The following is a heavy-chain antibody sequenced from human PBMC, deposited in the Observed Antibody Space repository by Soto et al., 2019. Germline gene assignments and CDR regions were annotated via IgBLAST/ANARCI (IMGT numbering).Heavy chain of an antibody. J-gene: IGHJ4*02. CDR2: ISYTGSTI. D-gene: IGHD3-22*01. CDR1: GSTFSNYE. Sequence: VGSLRLSCAASGSTFSNYEMNWVRQTPGKGLEWVSYISYTGSTIYYADSVRGRFAISRDNSKNSLYLQMNSLRAEDTAVYYCARGLRIYYDRSGHHYWGQGTLVTVST. V-gene: IGHV3-48*03. CDR3: ARGLRIYYDRSGHHY.